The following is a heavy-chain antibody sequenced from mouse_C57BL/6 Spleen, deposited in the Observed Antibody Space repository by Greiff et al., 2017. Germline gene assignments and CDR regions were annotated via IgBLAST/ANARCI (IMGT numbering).Heavy chain of an antibody. V-gene: IGHV1-64*01. CDR2: IHPNSGST. CDR3: ARGDYYGSSLWFAY. J-gene: IGHJ3*01. Sequence: QVQLQQPGAELVKPGASVKLSCKASGYTFTSYWMHWVKQRPGQGLEWIGMIHPNSGSTNYNEKFKSKATLTVDKSSSTAYMQLSSLTSEDSAVYYCARGDYYGSSLWFAYWGQWTLVTVSA. CDR1: GYTFTSYW. D-gene: IGHD1-1*01.